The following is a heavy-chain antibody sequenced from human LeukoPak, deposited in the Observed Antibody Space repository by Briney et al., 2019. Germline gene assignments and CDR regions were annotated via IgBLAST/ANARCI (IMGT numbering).Heavy chain of an antibody. Sequence: SETLSLTCTVSGGSISSYYWSWIRQPPGKGLEWIGYIYYSGSTNYNPSLKSRVTISVDTSKNQFSLRLRSVTAADTAVYYCARAVITMIVPDAFDIWGQGTMVTVSS. D-gene: IGHD3-22*01. V-gene: IGHV4-59*01. CDR3: ARAVITMIVPDAFDI. CDR2: IYYSGST. J-gene: IGHJ3*02. CDR1: GGSISSYY.